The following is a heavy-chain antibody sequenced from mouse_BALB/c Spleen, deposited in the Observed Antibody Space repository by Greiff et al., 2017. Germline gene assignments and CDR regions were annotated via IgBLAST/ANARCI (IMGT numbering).Heavy chain of an antibody. J-gene: IGHJ4*01. D-gene: IGHD2-1*01. V-gene: IGHV1S137*01. CDR1: GYTFTDYA. Sequence: LVESGAELVRPGVSVKISCKGSGYTFTDYAMHWVKQSHAKSLEWIGVISTYYGDASYNQKFKGKATMTVDKSSSTAYMELARLTSEDSAIYYCARSRHGNFLYAMDYWGQGTSVTVSS. CDR3: ARSRHGNFLYAMDY. CDR2: ISTYYGDA.